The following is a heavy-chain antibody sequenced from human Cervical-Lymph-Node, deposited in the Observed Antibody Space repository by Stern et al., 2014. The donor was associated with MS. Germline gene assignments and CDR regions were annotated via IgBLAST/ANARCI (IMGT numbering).Heavy chain of an antibody. J-gene: IGHJ4*02. CDR3: ARLDGSSSFIDS. V-gene: IGHV5-51*01. D-gene: IGHD6-6*01. CDR2: IYPGDSET. Sequence: EVQLVQSGAEVKKPGESLKIYCKSSGFSFTGYWIAWVRQMPGKGLEWMGIIYPGDSETRYSPSFQGQVTFSADKSIRTAYLEWSSLKASDTAIYYCARLDGSSSFIDSWGQGTPVTVSS. CDR1: GFSFTGYW.